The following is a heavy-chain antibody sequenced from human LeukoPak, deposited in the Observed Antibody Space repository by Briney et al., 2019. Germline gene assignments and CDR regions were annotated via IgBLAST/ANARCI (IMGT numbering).Heavy chain of an antibody. J-gene: IGHJ4*02. Sequence: SEALSLACTVHGASLCSYYCGSVRQPPGRGQGWDGYSYYSGSTNYNPTLKRRVTISVDTSKNQFSLKLSSVTAADTAVYYCARATVDQWERPAFDCWGQGTLVTASS. CDR1: GASLCSYY. CDR2: SYYSGST. V-gene: IGHV4-59*13. CDR3: ARATVDQWERPAFDC. D-gene: IGHD1-26*01.